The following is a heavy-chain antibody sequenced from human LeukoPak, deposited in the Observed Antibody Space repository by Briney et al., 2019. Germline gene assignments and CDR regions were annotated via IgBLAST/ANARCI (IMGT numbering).Heavy chain of an antibody. CDR1: GGSFSGYY. J-gene: IGHJ4*02. CDR2: INHSGST. D-gene: IGHD6-13*01. V-gene: IGHV4-34*01. Sequence: NPSETLSLTCAVYGGSFSGYYWSWIRQPPGKGLEWIGEINHSGSTYYNPSLKSRVTISVDTSKNQFSLKLSSVTAADTAVYYCARAAAGLWYFDYWGQGTLVTVSS. CDR3: ARAAAGLWYFDY.